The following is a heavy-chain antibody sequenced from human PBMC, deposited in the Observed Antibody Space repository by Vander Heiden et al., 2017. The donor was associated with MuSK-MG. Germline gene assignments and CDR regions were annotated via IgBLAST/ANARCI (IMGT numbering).Heavy chain of an antibody. CDR3: ARHLMAGAYYFDD. CDR1: GGSISSRTYY. D-gene: IGHD3-10*01. V-gene: IGHV4-39*01. J-gene: IGHJ4*02. CDR2: ISYSEST. Sequence: QMQLQESGPGLVKPSETLSLTCTVSGGSISSRTYYWGGSRQPPGKGLEWIGSISYSESTYNNPSLKSRVTISVDTSKNQFSLKLTSLTAADTAVYYCARHLMAGAYYFDDWGQGTLVTVSS.